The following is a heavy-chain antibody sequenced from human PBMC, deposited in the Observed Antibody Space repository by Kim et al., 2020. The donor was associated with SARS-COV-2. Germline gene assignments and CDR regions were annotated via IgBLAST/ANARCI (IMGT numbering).Heavy chain of an antibody. D-gene: IGHD3-3*01. J-gene: IGHJ3*02. CDR3: AHSDFWSGSGAFDI. Sequence: SETLSLTCTVSGGSISSSSYYWGWIRQPPGKGLEWIGCIYYSGSTYYNPSLKSRVTISVDTSKNQYSLKLSSVTAADTAVYYCAHSDFWSGSGAFDIWGQGTMVTVSS. CDR1: GGSISSSSYY. CDR2: IYYSGST. V-gene: IGHV4-39*01.